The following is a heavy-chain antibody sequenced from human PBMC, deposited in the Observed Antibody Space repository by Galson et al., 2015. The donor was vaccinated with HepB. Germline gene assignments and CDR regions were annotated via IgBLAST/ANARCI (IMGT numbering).Heavy chain of an antibody. CDR2: ISYDGSNK. CDR1: GFTFSSYG. V-gene: IGHV3-30*18. D-gene: IGHD6-6*01. J-gene: IGHJ5*02. CDR3: AKGGAYSSSSHLWFDP. Sequence: SLRLSCAASGFTFSSYGMHWVRQAPGKGPEWVAVISYDGSNKYYADSVKGRFTIARDNSKNTLYLQMNSLRAEDTAVYYCAKGGAYSSSSHLWFDPWGQGTLVTVSS.